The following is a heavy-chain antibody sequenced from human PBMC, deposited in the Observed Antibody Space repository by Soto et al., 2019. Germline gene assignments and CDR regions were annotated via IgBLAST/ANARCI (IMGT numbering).Heavy chain of an antibody. CDR1: GFTFSSYS. D-gene: IGHD2-2*01. CDR2: ISSSSSYI. V-gene: IGHV3-21*01. Sequence: GGSLRLSCAASGFTFSSYSMNWVRQAPGKGLEWVSSISSSSSYIYYADSVKGRFTISRDNAKNSLYLQMNSLRAEDTAVYYCARAAVVVPAAISYYYYYYMDVWGKGTTVTVSS. J-gene: IGHJ6*03. CDR3: ARAAVVVPAAISYYYYYYMDV.